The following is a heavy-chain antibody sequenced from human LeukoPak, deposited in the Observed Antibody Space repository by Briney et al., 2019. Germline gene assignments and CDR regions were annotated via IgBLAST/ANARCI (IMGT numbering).Heavy chain of an antibody. D-gene: IGHD4-23*01. CDR2: IGTSSSII. CDR1: GFTFSSYS. Sequence: GGSLRLSCAASGFTFSSYSMNWVRQTPGKGPEWVSYIGTSSSIIYYADSVKGRFTISRGNAKNSLYLQMNSLRDEDTAVYYCARHDYAGNSGDYWGQGTLVTVSS. J-gene: IGHJ4*02. CDR3: ARHDYAGNSGDY. V-gene: IGHV3-48*02.